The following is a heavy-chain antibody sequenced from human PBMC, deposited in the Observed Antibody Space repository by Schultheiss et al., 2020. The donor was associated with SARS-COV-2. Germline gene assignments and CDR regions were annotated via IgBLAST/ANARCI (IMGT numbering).Heavy chain of an antibody. D-gene: IGHD6-19*01. V-gene: IGHV4-4*07. CDR2: IYTSGST. J-gene: IGHJ6*02. Sequence: GSLRLSCTVSGGSISSYYWSWIRQPAGKGLEWIGRIYTSGSTNYNPSLKSRVTISVDTSKNQFSLKLSSVTAADTALYYCAKGGYGSGWYFGYYYGIVVWGQGTTVTVAS. CDR1: GGSISSYY. CDR3: AKGGYGSGWYFGYYYGIVV.